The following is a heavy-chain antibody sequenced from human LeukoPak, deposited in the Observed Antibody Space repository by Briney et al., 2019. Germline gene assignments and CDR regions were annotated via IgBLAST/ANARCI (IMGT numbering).Heavy chain of an antibody. CDR1: GFSFRNYG. CDR3: ARVAVTTASY. CDR2: ISYDGSEK. V-gene: IGHV3-30*03. D-gene: IGHD4-11*01. J-gene: IGHJ4*02. Sequence: GGSLRLSCAVSGFSFRNYGMHWVRQAPGKGLEWVAHISYDGSEKDHADSVKGRFTISRDNSKNTLYLQMDSLRAEDTAIYYCARVAVTTASYWGQGTLVTVSS.